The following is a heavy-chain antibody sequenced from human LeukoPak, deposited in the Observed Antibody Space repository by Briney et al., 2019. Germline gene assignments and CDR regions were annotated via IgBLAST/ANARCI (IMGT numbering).Heavy chain of an antibody. D-gene: IGHD3-3*02. V-gene: IGHV1-2*06. CDR3: ARVKSDIFQYMDV. J-gene: IGHJ6*03. CDR2: INPNSGGT. CDR1: GYTFTGYY. Sequence: ASVKVSCKASGYTFTGYYMHLVRQAPGQGLEWMGRINPNSGGTNYAQKFQGRVTITRDTSISTAYMELSRLRSDGTAIYFCARVKSDIFQYMDVWGKGTTVTVSS.